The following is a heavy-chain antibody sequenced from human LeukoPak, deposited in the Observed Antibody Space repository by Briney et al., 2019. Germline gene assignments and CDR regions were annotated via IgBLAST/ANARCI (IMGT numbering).Heavy chain of an antibody. D-gene: IGHD3-10*01. CDR1: GGSFSGYY. Sequence: PSETLSLTCAVYGGSFSGYYWSWIRQPPGKGLEWIGEINHSGSTNYNPSLKSRVTISVDTYKHQFSLKLSSVTAADTAVYYCARPPGSGSYSRLSPTLPFDPWGQGTLVTVSS. J-gene: IGHJ5*02. CDR3: ARPPGSGSYSRLSPTLPFDP. V-gene: IGHV4-34*01. CDR2: INHSGST.